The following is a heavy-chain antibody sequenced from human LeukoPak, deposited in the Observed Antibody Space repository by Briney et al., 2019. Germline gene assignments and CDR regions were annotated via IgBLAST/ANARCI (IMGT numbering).Heavy chain of an antibody. V-gene: IGHV3-23*01. CDR1: GFTFSSYW. CDR2: ISGSGGST. J-gene: IGHJ6*02. CDR3: AKDPVLEVYYYYGMDV. Sequence: GGSLRLSCAASGFTFSSYWMSWVRQAPGKGLEWVSAISGSGGSTYYADSVKGRFTISRDNSKNTLYLQMNSLRAEDTAVYYCAKDPVLEVYYYYGMDVWGQGTTVTVSS.